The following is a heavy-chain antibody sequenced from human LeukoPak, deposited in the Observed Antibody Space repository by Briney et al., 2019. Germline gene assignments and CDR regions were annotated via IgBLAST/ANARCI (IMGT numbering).Heavy chain of an antibody. CDR1: GGSISSGDYY. J-gene: IGHJ5*02. CDR3: ARAPGGVCGGDCLNWFDP. D-gene: IGHD2-21*02. Sequence: SQTLSLTCTVSGGSISSGDYYWSWIRQPPGKGLEWIGYIYYSGSTYYNPSLKSRVTMSVDTSKNQFSLKLSSVTAADTAVYYCARAPGGVCGGDCLNWFDPWGQGTLVTVSS. CDR2: IYYSGST. V-gene: IGHV4-30-4*01.